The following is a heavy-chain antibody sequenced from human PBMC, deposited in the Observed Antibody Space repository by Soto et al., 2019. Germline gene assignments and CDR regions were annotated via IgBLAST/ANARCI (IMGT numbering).Heavy chain of an antibody. V-gene: IGHV3-15*01. Sequence: EVQLVESGGGLVKPGGSLRLACAASGFTFNNAWMSWVRQAPGKGLEWVGRIKSKTDGGTIDYAAPMKGRFTISRDDSKNTLYLQMSSLKTEDTAVYYCTTGTDVDYYNYGMDIWGQGTTVTVSS. J-gene: IGHJ6*02. CDR3: TTGTDVDYYNYGMDI. CDR2: IKSKTDGGTI. CDR1: GFTFNNAW.